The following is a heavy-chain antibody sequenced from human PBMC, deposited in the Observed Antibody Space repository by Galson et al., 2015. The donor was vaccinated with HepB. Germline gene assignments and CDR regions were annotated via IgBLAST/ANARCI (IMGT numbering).Heavy chain of an antibody. CDR2: ISSSSSYI. CDR3: ARDGLASAFDI. Sequence: SLRLSCAASGFTFSSYSMNWVRQAPGKGLEWVSSISSSSSYIYYADSVKGRFTISRGNAKNSLYLQMNSLRAEDTAVYYCARDGLASAFDIWGQGTMVTVSS. D-gene: IGHD5/OR15-5a*01. J-gene: IGHJ3*02. CDR1: GFTFSSYS. V-gene: IGHV3-21*01.